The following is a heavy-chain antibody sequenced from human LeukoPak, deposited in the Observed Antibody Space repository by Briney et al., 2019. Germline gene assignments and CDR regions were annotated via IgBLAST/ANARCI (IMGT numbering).Heavy chain of an antibody. CDR3: TTILDYGDYRDAFDI. CDR2: IKSKTDGGTT. J-gene: IGHJ3*02. Sequence: GGSLRLSCAASGFTFSSYAMSWVRQAPGKGLEWVGRIKSKTDGGTTDYAAPVKGRFTISRDDSKNTLYLQMNSLKTEDTAVYYCTTILDYGDYRDAFDIWGQGTMVTVSS. CDR1: GFTFSSYA. V-gene: IGHV3-15*01. D-gene: IGHD4-17*01.